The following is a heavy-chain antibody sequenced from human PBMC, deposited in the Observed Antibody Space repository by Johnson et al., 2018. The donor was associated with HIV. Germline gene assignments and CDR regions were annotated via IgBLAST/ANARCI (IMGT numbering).Heavy chain of an antibody. D-gene: IGHD4-17*01. CDR3: ARDSTPWGGEHVGYAFDL. CDR1: GFSFSTYG. Sequence: VQLVESGGGVVRPGGSLRLSCAASGFSFSTYGMHWVRQAPGKGLECISYISSSGSSIYYTDSLKGRFTISRDNAKNSLYLQMNSLKAEDTGVYYCARDSTPWGGEHVGYAFDLWGRGTLVTISS. J-gene: IGHJ3*01. V-gene: IGHV3-48*04. CDR2: ISSSGSSI.